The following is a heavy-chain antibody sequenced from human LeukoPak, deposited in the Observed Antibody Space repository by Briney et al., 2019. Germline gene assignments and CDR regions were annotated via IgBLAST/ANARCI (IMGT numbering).Heavy chain of an antibody. CDR1: GGTFSSYA. V-gene: IGHV1-69*05. Sequence: GASVKVSCKASGGTFSSYAISWVRQAPGQGLKWMGGIFPIFGTANYAQKFQGRVTITMDEATSTAYMELSSLRSEDTAVYYCARSIAAAGHYYYYMDVWGKGTTVTVSS. CDR2: IFPIFGTA. D-gene: IGHD6-13*01. CDR3: ARSIAAAGHYYYYMDV. J-gene: IGHJ6*03.